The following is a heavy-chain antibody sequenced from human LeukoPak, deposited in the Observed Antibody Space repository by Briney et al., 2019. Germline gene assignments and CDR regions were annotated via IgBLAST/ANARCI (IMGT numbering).Heavy chain of an antibody. CDR1: GYTFTDYY. J-gene: IGHJ5*02. V-gene: IGHV1-69-2*01. D-gene: IGHD4-11*01. CDR3: ATMTTFDP. CDR2: VDPEDGET. Sequence: GASVKVSCKAFGYTFTDYYIHWVKEAPGKGLEWMGRVDPEDGETTYAEKFQGRVTITADTSTDTAYMELNNLRSEDTAMYYCATMTTFDPWGQGTLVTVSP.